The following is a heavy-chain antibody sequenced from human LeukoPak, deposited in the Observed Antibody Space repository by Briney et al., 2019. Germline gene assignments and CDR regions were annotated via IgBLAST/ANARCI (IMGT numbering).Heavy chain of an antibody. CDR2: ISSSSTTI. CDR1: GFTFSSYS. D-gene: IGHD3-10*01. CDR3: AGGSGSFDAFDI. V-gene: IGHV3-48*01. Sequence: GGSLRLSCAASGFTFSSYSMNWVRQAPGKGLEWGSYISSSSTTIYYADSVKGRFTISRDNAKNSLYLQMNSLRAEDTAVYYCAGGSGSFDAFDIWGQGTMVTVSS. J-gene: IGHJ3*02.